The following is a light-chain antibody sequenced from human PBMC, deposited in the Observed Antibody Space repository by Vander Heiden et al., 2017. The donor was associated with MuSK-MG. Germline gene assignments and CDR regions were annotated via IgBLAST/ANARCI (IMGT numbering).Light chain of an antibody. Sequence: DIQMTQSPSSLSASVGDRVTITCRASQSISSYLNWYQQKPGKAPKLLIYAASSLQSGVPSRFRGSGPGTDFTLTISSLQPEDFASYYCQQTDSSLPYTIGQGTKLQIK. J-gene: IGKJ2*01. CDR3: QQTDSSLPYT. CDR2: AAS. CDR1: QSISSY. V-gene: IGKV1-39*01.